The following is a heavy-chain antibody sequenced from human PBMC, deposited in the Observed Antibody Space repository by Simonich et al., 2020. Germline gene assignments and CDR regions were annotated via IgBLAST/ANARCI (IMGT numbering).Heavy chain of an antibody. CDR1: GFTFDDYG. J-gene: IGHJ4*02. CDR3: ARGRNDFDY. D-gene: IGHD1-1*01. V-gene: IGHV3-20*01. CDR2: INWNGGST. Sequence: EVQLVESGGGVVRPGGSLRLSCAASGFTFDDYGMSWVSQAPGRGLEWVSGINWNGGSTGYADSGQGRFTVSRDNDKNSLYLQRNSLRAEDTALYHCARGRNDFDYWGQGTLVTVSS.